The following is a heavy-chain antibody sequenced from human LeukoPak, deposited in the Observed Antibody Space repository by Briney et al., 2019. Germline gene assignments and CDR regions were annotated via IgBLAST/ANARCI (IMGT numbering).Heavy chain of an antibody. J-gene: IGHJ2*01. CDR2: INHSGIT. V-gene: IGHV4-34*01. D-gene: IGHD4-17*01. CDR3: AGYGEYWDWYFDL. Sequence: SETLSLTCAVYGGSFSDYYWSWVRQPPGKGLEYIGEINHSGITNYNPSLMSRVTISVDTSKNQFSLKLNSVTAADTAVYYCAGYGEYWDWYFDLWGRGTPVTVSP. CDR1: GGSFSDYY.